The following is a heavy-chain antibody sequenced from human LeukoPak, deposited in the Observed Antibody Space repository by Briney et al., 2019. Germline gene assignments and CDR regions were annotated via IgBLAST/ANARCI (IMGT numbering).Heavy chain of an antibody. CDR2: ISAYNGNT. D-gene: IGHD3-3*01. CDR1: GYTFTSYG. V-gene: IGHV1-18*01. CDR3: ARGPVRFLEWLPKYYYYYMDV. Sequence: RWASVKVSCKASGYTFTSYGISWVRQAPGQGLEWMGWISAYNGNTNYAQKLQGRVTMTTDTSTSTAYMELRSLRSDDTAVYYCARGPVRFLEWLPKYYYYYMDVWGKGTTVTVSS. J-gene: IGHJ6*03.